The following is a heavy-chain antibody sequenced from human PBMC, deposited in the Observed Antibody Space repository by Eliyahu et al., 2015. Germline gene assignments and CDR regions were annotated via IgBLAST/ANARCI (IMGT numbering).Heavy chain of an antibody. J-gene: IGHJ4*02. Sequence: QLQLQESGPGLVKPSETLSLTCTVSGGSISSSSYYWGWIRQPPGKGLEWIGSIYYSGSTYYNPSLKSRVTISVDTSKNQFSLKLSSVTAADTAVYYCARLGDSHGSYFYYWGQGTLVTVSS. CDR2: IYYSGST. V-gene: IGHV4-39*01. D-gene: IGHD5-18*01. CDR3: ARLGDSHGSYFYY. CDR1: GGSISSSSYY.